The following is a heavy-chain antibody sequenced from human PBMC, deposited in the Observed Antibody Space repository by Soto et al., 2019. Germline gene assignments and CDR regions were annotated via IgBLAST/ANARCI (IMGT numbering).Heavy chain of an antibody. Sequence: SETLSLTCTVSGDSISGHFWSWIRQPAGKGLEWVGRIHSTGVTSYNPSLKSRVTMSVDTSNNQFSLNLRSVTAADTAVYYCTRGAGPPWFDLWGQGTQVTVSS. V-gene: IGHV4-4*07. CDR3: TRGAGPPWFDL. J-gene: IGHJ5*02. CDR2: IHSTGVT. CDR1: GDSISGHF.